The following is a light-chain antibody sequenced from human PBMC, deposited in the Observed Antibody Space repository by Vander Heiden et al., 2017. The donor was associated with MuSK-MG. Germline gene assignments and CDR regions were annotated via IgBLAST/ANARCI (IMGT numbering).Light chain of an antibody. CDR2: DDN. J-gene: IGLJ2*01. CDR1: NIGGNT. V-gene: IGLV3-21*02. Sequence: SYVLTQPPPVSVAPGQTARITCGGNNIGGNTVHWYQQKPGQAPVLVVYDDNDRPSGIPERFSGSNSGNTATLTISRVEAGDEADYYCQVWDSSSDPVVFGGGTKLTVL. CDR3: QVWDSSSDPVV.